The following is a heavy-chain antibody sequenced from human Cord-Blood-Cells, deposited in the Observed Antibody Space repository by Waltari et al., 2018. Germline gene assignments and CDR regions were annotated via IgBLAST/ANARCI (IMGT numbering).Heavy chain of an antibody. Sequence: EVQLVESGGGLIQPGGSLRLSCVASGFTVSSNYMSWVRQAPGKGMEWVSVIYSGGSTSYADSVKGRFTISRDNSKNTLYLQMNSLRAEDTAVYYCTRERVPNWFDPWGQGTLVTVSS. V-gene: IGHV3-53*01. CDR2: IYSGGST. J-gene: IGHJ5*02. CDR3: TRERVPNWFDP. CDR1: GFTVSSNY.